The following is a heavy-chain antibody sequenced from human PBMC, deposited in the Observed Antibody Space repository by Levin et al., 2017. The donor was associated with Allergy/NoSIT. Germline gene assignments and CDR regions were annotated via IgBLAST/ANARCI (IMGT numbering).Heavy chain of an antibody. CDR1: GGSFSGYY. CDR2: INHSGST. CDR3: ARGVGVLRFVEWLLQGRWFDP. J-gene: IGHJ5*02. V-gene: IGHV4-34*01. D-gene: IGHD3-3*01. Sequence: AGGSLRLSCAVYGGSFSGYYWSWIRQPPGKGLEWIGEINHSGSTNYNPSLKSRVTISVDTSKNQFSLKLSSVTAADTAVYYCARGVGVLRFVEWLLQGRWFDPWGQGTLVTVSS.